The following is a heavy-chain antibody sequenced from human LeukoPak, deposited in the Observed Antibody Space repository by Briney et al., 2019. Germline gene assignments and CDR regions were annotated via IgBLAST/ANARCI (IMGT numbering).Heavy chain of an antibody. CDR1: GGSISSSSYY. D-gene: IGHD5-12*01. Sequence: SSETLSLTCTVSGGSISSSSYYWGWIRQPPGKGLEWIGSIYYSGSTYYNPSLKSRVTISVDTSENQFSLKLSSVTAADTAVYYCALSGYSGDGGPGYFDYWGQGTLVTVSS. CDR3: ALSGYSGDGGPGYFDY. V-gene: IGHV4-39*07. J-gene: IGHJ4*02. CDR2: IYYSGST.